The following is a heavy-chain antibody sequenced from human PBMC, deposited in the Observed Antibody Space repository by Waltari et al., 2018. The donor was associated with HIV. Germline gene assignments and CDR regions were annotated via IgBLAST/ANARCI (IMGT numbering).Heavy chain of an antibody. CDR2: IYHSGST. D-gene: IGHD3-3*01. CDR1: GYSISSGYY. V-gene: IGHV4-38-2*02. J-gene: IGHJ5*02. CDR3: AREIPVLPLRFENWFDP. Sequence: LQESGPGLVKPSETLSLTCTVSGYSISSGYYWGWIRQPPGKGLEWIGSIYHSGSTYYNPSLKSRVTISVDTSKNQFSLKLSSVTAADTAVYYCAREIPVLPLRFENWFDPWGQGTLVTVSS.